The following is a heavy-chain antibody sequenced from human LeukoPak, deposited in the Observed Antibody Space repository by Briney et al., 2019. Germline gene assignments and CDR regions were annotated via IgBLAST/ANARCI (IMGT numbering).Heavy chain of an antibody. Sequence: GASVKVSCKASGYTFTSYAMNWVRQAPGQGLEWMGWINTNTGNPTYAQGFTGRFVFSLDTSVSTAYLQISSLKAEDTAVYYCARAERFKLRYFDWVSTMDVWGQGTTVTVSS. CDR1: GYTFTSYA. V-gene: IGHV7-4-1*02. CDR2: INTNTGNP. CDR3: ARAERFKLRYFDWVSTMDV. J-gene: IGHJ6*02. D-gene: IGHD3-9*01.